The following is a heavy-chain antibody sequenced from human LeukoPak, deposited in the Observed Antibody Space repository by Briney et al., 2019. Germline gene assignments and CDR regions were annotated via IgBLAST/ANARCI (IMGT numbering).Heavy chain of an antibody. D-gene: IGHD2-2*02. Sequence: SETLSLTCAASGYSISSGYYWGWIRQPPRKGLEWIGSIYHSGSTYYNPSLKSRVTISVDTSKNQFSLKLSSVTAADTAVYYCARICSSTSCYTSTTDYWGQGTLLTVSS. CDR3: ARICSSTSCYTSTTDY. V-gene: IGHV4-38-2*01. CDR1: GYSISSGYY. CDR2: IYHSGST. J-gene: IGHJ4*02.